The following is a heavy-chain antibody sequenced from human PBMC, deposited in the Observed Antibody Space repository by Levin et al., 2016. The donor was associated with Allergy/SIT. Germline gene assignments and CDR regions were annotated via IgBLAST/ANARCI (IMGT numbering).Heavy chain of an antibody. J-gene: IGHJ6*02. D-gene: IGHD2-15*01. CDR2: INHSGST. CDR3: ARGGRYCSGGSCYYYYYYGMDV. Sequence: WIRQPPGKGLEWIGEINHSGSTNYNPSLKSRVTISVDTSKNQFSLKLSSVTAADTAVYYCARGGRYCSGGSCYYYYYYGMDVWGQGTTVTVSS. V-gene: IGHV4-34*01.